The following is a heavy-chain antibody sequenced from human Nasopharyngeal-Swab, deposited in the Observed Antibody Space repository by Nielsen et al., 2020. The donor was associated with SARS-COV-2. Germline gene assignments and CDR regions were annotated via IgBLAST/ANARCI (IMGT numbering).Heavy chain of an antibody. Sequence: SVTVSCQASRGTFSSYAISWVRQAPGQGLEWMGRIIPILGIANYAQKFQGRVTITADKSTSTAYMELSSLRSEDTAVYYCARGDSYGASWYFDLWGRGTLVTVSS. CDR2: IIPILGIA. V-gene: IGHV1-69*04. J-gene: IGHJ2*01. CDR1: RGTFSSYA. CDR3: ARGDSYGASWYFDL. D-gene: IGHD5-18*01.